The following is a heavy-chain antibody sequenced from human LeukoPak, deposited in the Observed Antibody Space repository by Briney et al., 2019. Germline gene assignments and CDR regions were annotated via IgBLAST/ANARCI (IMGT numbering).Heavy chain of an antibody. V-gene: IGHV1-2*02. CDR2: INPNSGGT. Sequence: ASVSVSSTASVYTFTVYYMHWVRQVPGQGLEWMGWINPNSGGTNYAQNFQGRVTMTRDTSISTAYMELSRLRSDDTAVYYCAREVKYGVAVTGAFDIWGQGTMVTVSS. CDR1: VYTFTVYY. J-gene: IGHJ3*02. D-gene: IGHD4-17*01. CDR3: AREVKYGVAVTGAFDI.